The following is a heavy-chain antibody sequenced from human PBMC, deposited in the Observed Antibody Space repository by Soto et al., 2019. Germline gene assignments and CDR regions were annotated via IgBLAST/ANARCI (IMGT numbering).Heavy chain of an antibody. CDR3: ARGDNWFDP. CDR1: RGSITSYY. J-gene: IGHJ5*02. Sequence: PXXTLSLTCTVSRGSITSYYWSWIRQPPGKGMEWXGYIYXSGSTNYNHSXXSRVTISXXTSKNQLSMKLSSVTAADTAVYYCARGDNWFDPWGQGTLVTVSS. CDR2: IYXSGST. V-gene: IGHV4-59*01.